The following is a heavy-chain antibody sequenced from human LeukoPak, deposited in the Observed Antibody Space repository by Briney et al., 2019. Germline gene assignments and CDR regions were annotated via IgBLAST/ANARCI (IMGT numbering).Heavy chain of an antibody. CDR2: ISAYNGNT. J-gene: IGHJ5*02. D-gene: IGHD3-10*01. Sequence: ASVKVSCKASGYTFTSYGISWVRQAPGQGLEWMGWISAYNGNTNYAQKFQGRVTMTRDTSTSTVYMELSSLRSEDTAVYYCARGSITMASFDLWGQGTLVTVSS. V-gene: IGHV1-18*01. CDR1: GYTFTSYG. CDR3: ARGSITMASFDL.